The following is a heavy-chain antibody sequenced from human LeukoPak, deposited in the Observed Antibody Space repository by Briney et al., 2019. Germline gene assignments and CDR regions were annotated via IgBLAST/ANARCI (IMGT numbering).Heavy chain of an antibody. Sequence: GESLKISCKGSGYSFTSYWIGWVRQMPGKGLEWMGIIYPGDSDTRYSPSFQGQVTISADKSISTAYLQWSSLKASDTAMYYCARPGLLWFGELLLDAFDIWGQGTMVTVSS. J-gene: IGHJ3*02. CDR2: IYPGDSDT. V-gene: IGHV5-51*01. CDR3: ARPGLLWFGELLLDAFDI. D-gene: IGHD3-10*01. CDR1: GYSFTSYW.